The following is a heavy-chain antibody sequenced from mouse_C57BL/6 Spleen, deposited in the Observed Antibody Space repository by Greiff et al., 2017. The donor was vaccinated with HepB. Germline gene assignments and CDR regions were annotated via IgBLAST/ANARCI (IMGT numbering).Heavy chain of an antibody. CDR1: GYAFSSSW. Sequence: QVQLQQSGPEPVKPGASVKIFCKASGYAFSSSWMNWVKQRPGKGLEWSGRIYPGDGDTNYNGKFKGKATLTADKSSSTAYMQLSSLTSEDSAVYFCARRGGTRGAMDYWGQGTSVTVSS. J-gene: IGHJ4*01. D-gene: IGHD3-3*01. V-gene: IGHV1-82*01. CDR3: ARRGGTRGAMDY. CDR2: IYPGDGDT.